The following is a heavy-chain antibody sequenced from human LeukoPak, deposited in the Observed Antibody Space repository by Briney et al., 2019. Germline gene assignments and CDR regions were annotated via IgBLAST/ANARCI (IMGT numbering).Heavy chain of an antibody. CDR1: GFTFSSYS. Sequence: PGGSLRLSCAASGFTFSSYSMSWVRQAPGKGLEWVSSISSSSSYIYYADSVKGRFTISRDNAKNSLYLQMNSLRAEDTAVYYCARVGDYDILTGYYSLNHFDYWGQGTLVTVSS. V-gene: IGHV3-21*01. CDR2: ISSSSSYI. D-gene: IGHD3-9*01. J-gene: IGHJ4*02. CDR3: ARVGDYDILTGYYSLNHFDY.